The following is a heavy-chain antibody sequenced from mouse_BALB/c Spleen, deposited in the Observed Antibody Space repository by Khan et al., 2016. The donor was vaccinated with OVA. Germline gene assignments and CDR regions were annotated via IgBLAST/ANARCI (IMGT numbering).Heavy chain of an antibody. J-gene: IGHJ3*01. CDR2: IDPSASET. D-gene: IGHD2-2*01. V-gene: IGHV1-61*01. Sequence: QVQLQQSGAELVRPGASVKLSCKASGSTFTSYWMNWVKQRPGHGLEWIGRIDPSASETHYNTMFTDRATLTVDKSSSTAYMQLSSLNSEDSAVFYWARRENDGYDPAWFAYWGQGTLVTVPA. CDR3: ARRENDGYDPAWFAY. CDR1: GSTFTSYW.